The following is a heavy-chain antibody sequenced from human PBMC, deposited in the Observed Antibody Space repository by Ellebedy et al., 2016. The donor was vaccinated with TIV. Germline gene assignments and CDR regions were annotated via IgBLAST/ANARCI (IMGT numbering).Heavy chain of an antibody. CDR2: ISNRDRT. Sequence: SETLSLTXTVSGDSISSSSDYWVWIRQHPGRGLEWIGTISNRDRTDYNPSLKSRVFILVDASKNQFFLKLTSVTAADTAVYYCATFNQYYTYLGVWGKGTTVTVSS. CDR3: ATFNQYYTYLGV. D-gene: IGHD1-14*01. J-gene: IGHJ6*03. CDR1: GDSISSSSDY. V-gene: IGHV4-39*01.